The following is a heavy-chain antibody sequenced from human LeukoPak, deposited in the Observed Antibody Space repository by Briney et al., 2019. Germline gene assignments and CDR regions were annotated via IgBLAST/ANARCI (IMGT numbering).Heavy chain of an antibody. CDR2: ISGSGGST. V-gene: IGHV3-23*01. J-gene: IGHJ4*02. CDR3: ALQTQPIVGATRFDY. Sequence: PGGSLRLSCAASGFSFSSYAMSWVRQAPGKGLEWVSAISGSGGSTYYADSVKGRFTISRDNSKNTLYLQMNSLRAEDTAVYYCALQTQPIVGATRFDYWGQGTLVTVSS. CDR1: GFSFSSYA. D-gene: IGHD1-26*01.